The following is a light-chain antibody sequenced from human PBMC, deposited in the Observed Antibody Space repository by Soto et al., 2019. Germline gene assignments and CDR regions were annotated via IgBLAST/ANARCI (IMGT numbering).Light chain of an antibody. J-gene: IGKJ3*01. CDR3: QQLNYSPFT. Sequence: EFVLTQSPGTLSLSPGERATLSCRASQTVRNNYLAWYQQKPGQAPRLLIYDASSRATGIPDRFSGGGSGTDFTLTISRLEPEDFAVYYCQQLNYSPFTFGPGTKVDIK. V-gene: IGKV3D-20*02. CDR1: QTVRNNY. CDR2: DAS.